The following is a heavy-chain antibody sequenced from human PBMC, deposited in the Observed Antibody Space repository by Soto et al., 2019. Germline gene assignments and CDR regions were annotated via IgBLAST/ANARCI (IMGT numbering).Heavy chain of an antibody. Sequence: GESLKISCNGSGYSFNTYWIGWVRQMPGKGLEWMGIIYPVDSDTRYSPSFQGQVTISVDKSISTAYLQWSSLKASDTAMYYCAREIGYCSSSRCYTFDYWGQGTLVTVYS. J-gene: IGHJ4*02. CDR2: IYPVDSDT. V-gene: IGHV5-51*01. CDR1: GYSFNTYW. D-gene: IGHD2-2*02. CDR3: AREIGYCSSSRCYTFDY.